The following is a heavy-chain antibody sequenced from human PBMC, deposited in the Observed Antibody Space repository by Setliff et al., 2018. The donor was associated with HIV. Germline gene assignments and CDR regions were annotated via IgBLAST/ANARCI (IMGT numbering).Heavy chain of an antibody. J-gene: IGHJ4*02. CDR2: IRSKAYGGTT. CDR3: TTEAGRGGH. CDR1: GFTFGDYS. Sequence: GGSLRLSCRGSGFTFGDYSMSWVRQAPGKGLEWVGFIRSKAYGGTTDYAATVNGRFTISRDDSKTTLYLQMNSLKTDDTAVYFCTTEAGRGGHWGQGTLVTVSS. D-gene: IGHD2-15*01. V-gene: IGHV3-49*04.